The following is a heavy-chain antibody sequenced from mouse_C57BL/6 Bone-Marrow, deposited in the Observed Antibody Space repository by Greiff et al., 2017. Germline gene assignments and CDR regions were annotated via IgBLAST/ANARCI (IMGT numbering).Heavy chain of an antibody. V-gene: IGHV1-19*01. CDR1: GYTFTDYY. J-gene: IGHJ4*01. D-gene: IGHD2-1*01. Sequence: VQLQQSGPVLVKPGASVKMSCKASGYTFTDYYMNWVKQSHGKSLEWIGVINPYNGGTSYNQKFKGKATLTVDKSSSPAYMELNSLTSEDSAVYYCASSYGNYAMDYWGQGTSVTVSS. CDR2: INPYNGGT. CDR3: ASSYGNYAMDY.